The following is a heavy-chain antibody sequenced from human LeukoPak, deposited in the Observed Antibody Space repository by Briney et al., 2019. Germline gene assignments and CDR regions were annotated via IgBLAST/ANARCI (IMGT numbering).Heavy chain of an antibody. V-gene: IGHV4-59*13. CDR1: GGSISSYY. CDR3: ARGGSYYGYFDY. D-gene: IGHD1-26*01. Sequence: SETLSLTCTVSGGSISSYYWSWIRQPPGKGLEWIGYTYYSGSTNCNPSLKSRVTISVDASKNQFSLKLSSVTAADTAVYYCARGGSYYGYFDYWGQGTLVTVSS. CDR2: TYYSGST. J-gene: IGHJ4*02.